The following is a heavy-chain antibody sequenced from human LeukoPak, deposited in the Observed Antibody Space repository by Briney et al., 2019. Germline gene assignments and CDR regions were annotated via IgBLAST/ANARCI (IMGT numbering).Heavy chain of an antibody. Sequence: SEILSLTCAVYGGSFSGYYWSWIRQPPGKGLEWIGEINHSGSTNYNPSLKSRVTISVDTSKNQFSLKLSSVTAADTAVYYCASWQLEAPGWFDPWGQGTLVTVSS. CDR3: ASWQLEAPGWFDP. V-gene: IGHV4-34*01. CDR1: GGSFSGYY. CDR2: INHSGST. D-gene: IGHD4-23*01. J-gene: IGHJ5*02.